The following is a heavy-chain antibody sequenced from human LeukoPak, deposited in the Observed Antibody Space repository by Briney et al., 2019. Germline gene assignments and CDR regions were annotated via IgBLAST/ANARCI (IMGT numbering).Heavy chain of an antibody. V-gene: IGHV5-51*01. CDR3: ARLITMVRGVIHYYYGMDV. Sequence: GESLKISCKGSGYSFTTYWIGWVRQMPGKGLEWMAIIYPGDSDSRYSPSFQGQVTISVDKSISTAYLQWSSLKASDTAMYYCARLITMVRGVIHYYYGMDVWGKGTTVTVSS. D-gene: IGHD3-10*01. J-gene: IGHJ6*04. CDR1: GYSFTTYW. CDR2: IYPGDSDS.